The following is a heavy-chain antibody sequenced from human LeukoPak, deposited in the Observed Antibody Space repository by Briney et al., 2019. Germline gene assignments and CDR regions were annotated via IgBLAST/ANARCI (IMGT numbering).Heavy chain of an antibody. V-gene: IGHV4-39*01. J-gene: IGHJ4*02. CDR2: IYYSGST. D-gene: IGHD6-13*01. CDR1: GGSISSSSYY. Sequence: SETLSLTCTVSGGSISSSSYYWGWIRQPPGKGLEWIGSIYYSGSTYYNPSLKSRVTISVDTSKNQFSLKLSSVTAADTAVYYCIAAAILDYWGQGTLVTVSS. CDR3: IAAAILDY.